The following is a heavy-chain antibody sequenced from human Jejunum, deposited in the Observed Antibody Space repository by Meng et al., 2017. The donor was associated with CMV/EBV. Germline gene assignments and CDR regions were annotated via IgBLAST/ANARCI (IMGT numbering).Heavy chain of an antibody. J-gene: IGHJ6*02. D-gene: IGHD3-3*01. CDR3: ARGNDFRYGMDV. CDR2: ISGSGTSI. V-gene: IGHV3-48*03. Sequence: SGFTCSSYEMYWVRQAPGKGLEWVSYISGSGTSIHYADSVKGRFTISRDNAKNSLYLQMNSLRAEDTAVYYCARGNDFRYGMDVWGQGTTVTVSS. CDR1: GFTCSSYE.